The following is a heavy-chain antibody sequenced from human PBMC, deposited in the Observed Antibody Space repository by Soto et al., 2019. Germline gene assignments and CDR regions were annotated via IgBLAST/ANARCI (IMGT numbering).Heavy chain of an antibody. V-gene: IGHV1-18*01. D-gene: IGHD5-12*01. J-gene: IGHJ3*02. CDR1: GYTFITYG. CDR2: ISTYNGNT. CDR3: ARGTNIVATALSPDAFDI. Sequence: ASVKVSCKASGYTFITYGVSWVRQAPGQGLDWLGWISTYNGNTRYAERLQGRVTMTTDTTTNTAYMELRNLRSDDTAVYYCARGTNIVATALSPDAFDIWGQGTMVTVSS.